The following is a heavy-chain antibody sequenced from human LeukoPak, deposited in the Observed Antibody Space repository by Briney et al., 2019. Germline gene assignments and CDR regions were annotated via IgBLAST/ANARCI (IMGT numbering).Heavy chain of an antibody. Sequence: GGSLRLSCAASGFTLDDDAMHWVRQAPGKGLEWVSLISGNGGSTYYVDSVKGRFTISRDNSKNALYLQMNSLRTEDSALYYCAKADRIEMYRGAHFTYWGQGTLVTVSS. J-gene: IGHJ4*02. CDR3: AKADRIEMYRGAHFTY. CDR2: ISGNGGST. D-gene: IGHD3-10*01. V-gene: IGHV3-43*02. CDR1: GFTLDDDA.